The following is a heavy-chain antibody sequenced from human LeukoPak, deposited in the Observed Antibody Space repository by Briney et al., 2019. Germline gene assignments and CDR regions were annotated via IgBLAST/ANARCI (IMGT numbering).Heavy chain of an antibody. Sequence: GGSLRLSCAASGFPFSSHAMSWVRQPPGKGLEWVAAISNGKTYYADSVRGRLAIASDDSTNTMYLHMNSLRDEDTALYHCVREAGYCAPVCVKTNWFDPWGQGTLVTVSS. D-gene: IGHD2-15*01. J-gene: IGHJ5*02. CDR3: VREAGYCAPVCVKTNWFDP. CDR1: GFPFSSHA. CDR2: ISNGKT. V-gene: IGHV3-23*01.